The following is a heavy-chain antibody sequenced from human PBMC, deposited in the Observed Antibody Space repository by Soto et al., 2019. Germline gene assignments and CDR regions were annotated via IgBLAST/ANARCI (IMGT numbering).Heavy chain of an antibody. D-gene: IGHD3-10*01. Sequence: SETLSLTCTVSGGSISRGGYYWSWIRQHPGKGLEWIGYIYYSGSTYYNPSLKSRVTISVDTSKNQFSLKLSSETAADTAVYYCARAPHYYGSGSYYYGMDVWGQGTTVTVSS. V-gene: IGHV4-31*03. CDR3: ARAPHYYGSGSYYYGMDV. J-gene: IGHJ6*02. CDR1: GGSISRGGYY. CDR2: IYYSGST.